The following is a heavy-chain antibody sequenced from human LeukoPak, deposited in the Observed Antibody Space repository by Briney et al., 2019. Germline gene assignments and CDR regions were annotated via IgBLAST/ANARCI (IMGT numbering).Heavy chain of an antibody. D-gene: IGHD2-2*01. CDR2: TRWNSGSI. V-gene: IGHV3-9*01. CDR3: AKATGGYCSSTSCRTDFDY. J-gene: IGHJ4*02. CDR1: GFTFDDYA. Sequence: GRSLRLSCAASGFTFDDYAMHWVRQAPGKGLEWVSGTRWNSGSIGYADSVKGRFTISRDNAKNSLYLQMNSLRAEDTALYYCAKATGGYCSSTSCRTDFDYWGQGTLVTVSS.